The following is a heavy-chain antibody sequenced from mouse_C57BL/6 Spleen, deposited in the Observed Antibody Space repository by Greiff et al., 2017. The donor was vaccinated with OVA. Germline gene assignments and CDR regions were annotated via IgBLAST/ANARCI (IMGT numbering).Heavy chain of an antibody. CDR2: ISNGGGST. CDR3: ARSYGNYVGYFDV. V-gene: IGHV5-12*01. J-gene: IGHJ1*03. CDR1: GFTFSDYY. D-gene: IGHD2-1*01. Sequence: DVQLQESGGGLVQPGGSLKLSCAASGFTFSDYYMYWVRQTPEKRLEWVAYISNGGGSTYYPDTVKGRFTITRDNAKNTLYLQMSRLKSEDTAMYYGARSYGNYVGYFDVWGTGTTVTVSS.